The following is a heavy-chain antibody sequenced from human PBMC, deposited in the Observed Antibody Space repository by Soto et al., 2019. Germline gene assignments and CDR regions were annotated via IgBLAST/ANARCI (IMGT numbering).Heavy chain of an antibody. J-gene: IGHJ6*02. V-gene: IGHV4-34*01. CDR1: GGSFSGYY. CDR3: ARSRVVLLWFGELSISSGMDV. D-gene: IGHD3-10*01. Sequence: KTSETLSLTCAVYGGSFSGYYWSWIRQPPGKGLEWIGEINHSGSTNYNPSLKSRVTISVDTSKNQFSLKLSSVTAADTAVYYCARSRVVLLWFGELSISSGMDVWGQGTTVTVSS. CDR2: INHSGST.